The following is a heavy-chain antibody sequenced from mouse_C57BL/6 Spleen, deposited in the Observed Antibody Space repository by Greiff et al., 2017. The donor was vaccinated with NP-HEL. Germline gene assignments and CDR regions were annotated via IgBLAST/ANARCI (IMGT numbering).Heavy chain of an antibody. Sequence: VQLQQSGPELVKPGASVKIPCKASGYTFTDYNMDWVKQSHGKSLEWIGDISPNNGGTIYTQKFKGKATLTVDKSSSTAYMELRSLTSEDTAVYYCASRESYYGYDVRYAKDDWGQGTSVTVSS. CDR1: GYTFTDYN. D-gene: IGHD2-9*01. V-gene: IGHV1-18*01. CDR2: ISPNNGGT. J-gene: IGHJ4*01. CDR3: ASRESYYGYDVRYAKDD.